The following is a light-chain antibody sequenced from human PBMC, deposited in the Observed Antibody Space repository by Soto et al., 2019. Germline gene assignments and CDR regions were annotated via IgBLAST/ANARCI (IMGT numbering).Light chain of an antibody. V-gene: IGKV1-39*01. CDR1: ENIFSY. CDR2: GTS. CDR3: QQSYSTPLT. J-gene: IGKJ4*01. Sequence: DIQMTQSPSSLSASVGDRVTITCRASENIFSYVNWYQQKSGHAPKLLIFGTSSLHSGVPSGFSDSGSGTEFTLTINSLQPEDFATYYCQQSYSTPLTFGGGTKVDIK.